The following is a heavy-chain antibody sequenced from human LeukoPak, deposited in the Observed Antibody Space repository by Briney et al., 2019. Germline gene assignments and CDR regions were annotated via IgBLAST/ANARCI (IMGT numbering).Heavy chain of an antibody. CDR2: ISWNSGSI. CDR1: GFTLDDYA. J-gene: IGHJ4*02. V-gene: IGHV3-9*01. CDR3: AKDSYSSSCFDY. Sequence: GRSLRLSCAASGFTLDDYAMHWVRQAPGKGLEWVSGISWNSGSIGYADSVKGRFTISRDNAKNSLYLQMNSLRAEDTALYYCAKDSYSSSCFDYWGQGTLVTVSS. D-gene: IGHD6-13*01.